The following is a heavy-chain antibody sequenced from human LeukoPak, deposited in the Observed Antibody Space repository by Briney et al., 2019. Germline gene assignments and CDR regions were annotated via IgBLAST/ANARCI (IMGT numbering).Heavy chain of an antibody. CDR3: ARSVTTTEGPCWFYR. V-gene: IGHV3-74*01. J-gene: IGHJ5*02. D-gene: IGHD4-17*01. CDR2: INSDGSGT. CDR1: GFTLCSYW. Sequence: GGSLRLSCAASGFTLCSYWKHWVRQAPGKGLVWVSRINSDGSGTNYADSVKGRFTISRDNAKNTLYLQMNSLRAEDTAVYYCARSVTTTEGPCWFYRWGGGSLVTVSS.